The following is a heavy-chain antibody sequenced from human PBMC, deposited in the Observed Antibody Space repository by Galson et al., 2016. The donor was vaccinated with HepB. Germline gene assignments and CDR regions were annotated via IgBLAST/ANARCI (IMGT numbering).Heavy chain of an antibody. D-gene: IGHD1-14*01. CDR1: GYTFTNYI. CDR3: AGPKETTGWPRPFDY. J-gene: IGHJ4*02. V-gene: IGHV1-3*01. Sequence: SVKVSCKASGYTFTNYIIHWVRQAPGQRPEWMGWINADNGNTQYSPHFQGRVTLTRDTSARTAYMEVSSLTFEDTAVYHCAGPKETTGWPRPFDYWGQGTRVTVSS. CDR2: INADNGNT.